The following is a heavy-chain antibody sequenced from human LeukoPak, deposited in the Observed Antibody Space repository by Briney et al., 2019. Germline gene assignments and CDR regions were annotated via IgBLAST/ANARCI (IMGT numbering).Heavy chain of an antibody. CDR1: GYTFTSYG. J-gene: IGHJ4*02. CDR3: ARGGMYNWNEGIYFDY. D-gene: IGHD1-1*01. Sequence: ASVKVSCKASGYTFTSYGISWVRQAPGHGREGMGWISAYNGNTNYAQKLQGRVTMTTDTSTSTAYMELRSLRSDDTAVYYCARGGMYNWNEGIYFDYWGQGTLVTVSS. CDR2: ISAYNGNT. V-gene: IGHV1-18*01.